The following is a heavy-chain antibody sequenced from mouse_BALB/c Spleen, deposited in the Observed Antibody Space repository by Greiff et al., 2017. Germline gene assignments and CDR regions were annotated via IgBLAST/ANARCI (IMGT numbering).Heavy chain of an antibody. V-gene: IGHV1-80*01. D-gene: IGHD1-1*01. Sequence: VQLVESGAELVRPGSSVKISCKASGYAFSSYWMNWVKQRPGQGLEWIGQIYPGDGDTNYNGKFKGKATLTADKSSSTAYMQLSSLTSEDSAVYYCTRSRGYYYGSSSFAYWGQGTLVTVSA. CDR3: TRSRGYYYGSSSFAY. CDR2: IYPGDGDT. CDR1: GYAFSSYW. J-gene: IGHJ3*01.